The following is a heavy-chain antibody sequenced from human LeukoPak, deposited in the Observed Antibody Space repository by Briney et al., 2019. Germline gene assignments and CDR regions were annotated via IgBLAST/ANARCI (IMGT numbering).Heavy chain of an antibody. CDR3: AKVQSIAARRDAFDI. CDR2: ISWNSGSI. CDR1: GFTFDDYA. D-gene: IGHD6-6*01. J-gene: IGHJ3*02. V-gene: IGHV3-9*01. Sequence: GRSLRLSCAASGFTFDDYAMPWVRQAPGKGLEWVSGISWNSGSIGYADSVKGRFTISRDNAKNSLYLQMNSLRAEDTALYYCAKVQSIAARRDAFDIWGQGTMVTVSS.